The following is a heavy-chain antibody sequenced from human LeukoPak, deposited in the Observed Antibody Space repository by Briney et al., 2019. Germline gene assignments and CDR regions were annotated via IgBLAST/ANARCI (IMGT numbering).Heavy chain of an antibody. CDR1: GGSLSSYY. CDR3: ARAVYCGGDCYSGAFDI. CDR2: TYYSGSP. Sequence: SETLSLTCTVSGGSLSSYYWSWIRQPPGKGLEWIGYTYYSGSPNYNPSLKSRVTISVDTSKNQFSLKLSSVTAADTAVYYCARAVYCGGDCYSGAFDIWGQGTMVTVSS. D-gene: IGHD2-21*02. V-gene: IGHV4-59*01. J-gene: IGHJ3*02.